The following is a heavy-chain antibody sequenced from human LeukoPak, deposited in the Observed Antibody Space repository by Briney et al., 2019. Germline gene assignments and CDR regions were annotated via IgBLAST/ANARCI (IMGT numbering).Heavy chain of an antibody. D-gene: IGHD3-22*01. Sequence: GGSLRLSCAASGFTVSANYMSWVRQAPGKGLEWVSVLYSGGSTYYADSVKGRFTISRDNSKSTLYLQMNSLRAEDTAVYYCASRLDYYDSSGYYRGYFDYWGQGTLVTVSS. CDR3: ASRLDYYDSSGYYRGYFDY. CDR1: GFTVSANY. J-gene: IGHJ4*02. CDR2: LYSGGST. V-gene: IGHV3-53*01.